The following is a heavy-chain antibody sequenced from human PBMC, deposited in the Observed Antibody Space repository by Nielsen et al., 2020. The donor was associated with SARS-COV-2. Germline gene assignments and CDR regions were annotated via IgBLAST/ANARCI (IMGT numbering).Heavy chain of an antibody. CDR3: ASEPSNYDSSGYNPFFDDY. CDR1: GGTFSSYA. V-gene: IGHV1-18*01. D-gene: IGHD3-22*01. CDR2: ISTYNGNT. Sequence: ASVKVSCKASGGTFSSYAISWVRQAPGQGLEWMGYISTYNGNTKYAQKVQGRVTMTTDTSTSTAYMELRSLRSDDTTVYYCASEPSNYDSSGYNPFFDDYWGQGTLVTVSS. J-gene: IGHJ4*02.